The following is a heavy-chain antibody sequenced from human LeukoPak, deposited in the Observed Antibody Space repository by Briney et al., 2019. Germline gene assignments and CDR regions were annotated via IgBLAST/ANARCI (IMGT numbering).Heavy chain of an antibody. CDR2: IIPIFGTA. V-gene: IGHV1-69*05. CDR1: GGTFSSYA. CDR3: VGGAPNWGFDF. Sequence: SVKVSCKASGGTFSSYAISWVRQAPGQGLEWMGGIIPIFGTANYAQKFQGRVTMTRYTSVSTAYMELSSLRSEDTAVYYCVGGAPNWGFDFWGQGTLVTVSS. J-gene: IGHJ4*02. D-gene: IGHD7-27*01.